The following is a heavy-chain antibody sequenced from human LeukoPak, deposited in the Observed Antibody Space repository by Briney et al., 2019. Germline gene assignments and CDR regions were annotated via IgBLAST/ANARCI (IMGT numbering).Heavy chain of an antibody. Sequence: SETLSLTCTVSGVSISSSNSYWGWIRQPPGKGLEWIGSIYHSGSTYYNPSLKSRVTISVDTSKNQFSLKLSSVTAADTAVYYCATTLSSSWYYNWFDPWGQGTLVTVSS. J-gene: IGHJ5*02. CDR2: IYHSGST. CDR3: ATTLSSSWYYNWFDP. CDR1: GVSISSSNSY. D-gene: IGHD6-13*01. V-gene: IGHV4-39*07.